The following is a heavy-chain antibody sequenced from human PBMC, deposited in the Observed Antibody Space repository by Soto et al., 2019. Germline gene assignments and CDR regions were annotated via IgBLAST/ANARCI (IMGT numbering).Heavy chain of an antibody. V-gene: IGHV3-23*04. CDR3: EKIRSSAHDY. CDR1: GFSFDTYS. Sequence: EVQIVESGGGLVQPGGSLRLSCAASGFSFDTYSMSWVRQAPGKGLEWVSAVTSSGDRTYYADSVKGRFIISRDNAKNKLFLHMNSLGAADTALYLCEKIRSSAHDYWGQGTPVTVSA. D-gene: IGHD2-2*01. CDR2: VTSSGDRT. J-gene: IGHJ4*02.